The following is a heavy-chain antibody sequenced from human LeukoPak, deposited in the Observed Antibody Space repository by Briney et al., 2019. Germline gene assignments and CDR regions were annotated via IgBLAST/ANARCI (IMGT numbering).Heavy chain of an antibody. CDR3: AREGITMVRGVGDAFDI. D-gene: IGHD3-10*01. V-gene: IGHV1-46*01. CDR1: GYTFTSYY. Sequence: ASVKVSCKASGYTFTSYYMHWVRQAPGQGLEWMGIINPSGGSTSYAQKFQGRVTMTRDTSTSTVYMELSSLRSEDTAVYYCAREGITMVRGVGDAFDIWGQGTVVSVSS. J-gene: IGHJ3*02. CDR2: INPSGGST.